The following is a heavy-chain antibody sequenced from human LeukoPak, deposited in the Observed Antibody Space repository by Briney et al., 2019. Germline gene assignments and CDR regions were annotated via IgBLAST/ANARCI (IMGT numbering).Heavy chain of an antibody. D-gene: IGHD3-22*01. Sequence: GGSLRLSCAASGYTFSNYWMNWVRQAPGKGLEWVSSISSNSSYIYYVDSVKGRFTISRDNAKNSLYLQMNSLRAEDTAVYYCARGSYYYDSSGYYAVIPFDYWGQGTLVAVSS. CDR2: ISSNSSYI. J-gene: IGHJ4*02. CDR1: GYTFSNYW. V-gene: IGHV3-21*01. CDR3: ARGSYYYDSSGYYAVIPFDY.